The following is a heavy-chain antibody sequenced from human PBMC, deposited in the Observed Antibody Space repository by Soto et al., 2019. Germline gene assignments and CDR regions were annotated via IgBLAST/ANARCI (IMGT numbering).Heavy chain of an antibody. CDR2: LDNDGTNT. J-gene: IGHJ4*02. CDR1: GFTFITYW. V-gene: IGHV3-74*01. Sequence: PWGSLRLSCAASGFTFITYWIHLFRQSPGKWLVWVSRLDNDGTNTRYADSVKGRFTVSRDNGKNTVYLQMDSLRAEDTAVYYCARDGGTYFDYWGQGTLVTVSS. CDR3: ARDGGTYFDY. D-gene: IGHD3-16*01.